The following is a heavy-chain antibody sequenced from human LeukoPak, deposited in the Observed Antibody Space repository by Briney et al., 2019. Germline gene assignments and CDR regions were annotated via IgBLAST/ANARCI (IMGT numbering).Heavy chain of an antibody. CDR3: ARGGYGDYVFDY. V-gene: IGHV3-13*01. CDR2: IGTAGDT. Sequence: GGSLRLSCAASGFTFSSYDMHWVRQATGKGLEWVSAIGTAGDTYYPGSVKGRFTISRENAKNSLYLQMNSLRAGDTAVYYCARGGYGDYVFDYWGQGTLVTVSS. CDR1: GFTFSSYD. D-gene: IGHD4-17*01. J-gene: IGHJ4*02.